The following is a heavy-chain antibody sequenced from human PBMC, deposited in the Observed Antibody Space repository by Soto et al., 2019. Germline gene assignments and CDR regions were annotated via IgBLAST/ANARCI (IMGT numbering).Heavy chain of an antibody. Sequence: PSETLSLTXTVSGGSISSSSYYWGWIRQPPGKGLEWIGNIYHSGSTYYNPSLKSRVTISVDTSKNQFSLKLSSVTAADTAVYYCASGDWNSLEYWGQGTLVTVSS. J-gene: IGHJ4*02. CDR2: IYHSGST. CDR1: GGSISSSSYY. CDR3: ASGDWNSLEY. V-gene: IGHV4-39*01. D-gene: IGHD2-21*02.